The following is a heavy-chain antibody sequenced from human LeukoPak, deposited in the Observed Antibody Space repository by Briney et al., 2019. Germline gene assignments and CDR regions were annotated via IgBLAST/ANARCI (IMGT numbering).Heavy chain of an antibody. CDR1: GFTFSNYW. Sequence: PGGSLRLSCAASGFTFSNYWMSWVRQAPGKGLEWVANIKQDGSEKYYVDSVKGRFTISRDNAKNSLYLQTNSLRAEDTAVYYCARGGSATYWCDYWGQGTLVTVSS. J-gene: IGHJ4*02. CDR3: ARGGSATYWCDY. V-gene: IGHV3-7*04. CDR2: IKQDGSEK. D-gene: IGHD3-10*01.